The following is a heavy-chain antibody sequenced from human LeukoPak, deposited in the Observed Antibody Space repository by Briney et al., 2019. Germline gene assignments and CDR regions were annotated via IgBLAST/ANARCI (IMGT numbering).Heavy chain of an antibody. Sequence: GGSLRLSCAASGLTFSSYSMNWVRQAPGKGLEWVSSISSSSSYIYYADSVKGRFTISRDNAKNSLYLQMNSLRAEDTAVYYCARVARELELRGSFDYWGQGTLVTVSS. CDR1: GLTFSSYS. D-gene: IGHD1-7*01. CDR3: ARVARELELRGSFDY. J-gene: IGHJ4*02. V-gene: IGHV3-21*01. CDR2: ISSSSSYI.